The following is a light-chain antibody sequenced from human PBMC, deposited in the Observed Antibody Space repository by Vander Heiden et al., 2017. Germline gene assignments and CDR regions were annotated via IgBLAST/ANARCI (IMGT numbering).Light chain of an antibody. J-gene: IGLJ1*01. Sequence: QSPLSQPASVSGSPGQSITISCTGTSSDVGSFNLVSWYQQHPGKAPKFMIYEVSKRPSGVSNRFSGSKSGNTASLTISGLQAEDEADYYCCSYAGSSTYVFGTGTKVTVL. V-gene: IGLV2-23*02. CDR3: CSYAGSSTYV. CDR2: EVS. CDR1: SSDVGSFNL.